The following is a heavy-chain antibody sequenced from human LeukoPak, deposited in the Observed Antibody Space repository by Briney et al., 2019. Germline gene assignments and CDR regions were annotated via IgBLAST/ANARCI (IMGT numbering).Heavy chain of an antibody. Sequence: GGSLRLSCAASGFTFSSYGMSWARQAPGKGLEWVSAISGSGGSTYYADSVKGRFTISRDNSKNTLYLQMNSLRAEDTAVYYCAKDLGSSGWYYFDYWGQGTLVTVSS. J-gene: IGHJ4*02. CDR3: AKDLGSSGWYYFDY. V-gene: IGHV3-23*01. CDR2: ISGSGGST. CDR1: GFTFSSYG. D-gene: IGHD6-19*01.